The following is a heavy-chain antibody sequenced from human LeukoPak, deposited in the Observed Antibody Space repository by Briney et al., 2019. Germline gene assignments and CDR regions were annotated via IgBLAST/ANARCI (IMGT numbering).Heavy chain of an antibody. V-gene: IGHV3-48*01. J-gene: IGHJ5*02. D-gene: IGHD5-12*01. CDR3: ARGAELHYYLATNWFDP. CDR2: ISSSSSTI. CDR1: GFTFSSYS. Sequence: GGSLRLSCAASGFTFSSYSMNWVRQAPGKGLEWVSYISSSSSTIYYADSVKGRFTISRDNGKNSLFLQMNSLRAEDTAVYYCARGAELHYYLATNWFDPWGQGTLVTVSS.